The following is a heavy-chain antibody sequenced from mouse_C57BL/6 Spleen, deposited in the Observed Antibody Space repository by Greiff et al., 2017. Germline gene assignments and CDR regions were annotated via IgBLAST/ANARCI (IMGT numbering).Heavy chain of an antibody. CDR2: ISSGGDYI. Sequence: EVMLVESGEGLVKPGGSLKLSCAASGFTFSSYAMSWVRQTPEQRLEWVAYISSGGDYIYYADTVKGRFTISRDNARNTLYLQMSSLKSEDTAMYYCTRGKSWDGDYIDYWGQGTTLTVSS. J-gene: IGHJ2*01. D-gene: IGHD4-1*01. CDR3: TRGKSWDGDYIDY. V-gene: IGHV5S21*01. CDR1: GFTFSSYA.